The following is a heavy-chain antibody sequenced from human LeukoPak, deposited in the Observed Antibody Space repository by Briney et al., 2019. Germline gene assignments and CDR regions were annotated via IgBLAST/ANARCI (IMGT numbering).Heavy chain of an antibody. CDR3: ARVLSGGYGKFDP. CDR2: INPSGGST. D-gene: IGHD6-13*01. J-gene: IGHJ5*02. CDR1: GYTFTSYY. Sequence: ASVKASCKASGYTFTSYYMHWVRQAPGQGLEWMGIINPSGGSTSYAQKFQGRVTMTRDTSTSTVYMELSSLRSDDTAVYYCARVLSGGYGKFDPWGQGTLVTVSS. V-gene: IGHV1-46*01.